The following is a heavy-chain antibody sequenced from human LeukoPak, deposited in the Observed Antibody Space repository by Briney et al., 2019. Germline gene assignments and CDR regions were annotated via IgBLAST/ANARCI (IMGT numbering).Heavy chain of an antibody. V-gene: IGHV3-64*01. J-gene: IGHJ4*02. CDR2: ISSNGGST. CDR1: GFTFSSYA. D-gene: IGHD6-6*01. Sequence: GRSLRLSCAASGFTFSSYAMHWVRQAPGKGLEYVSAISSNGGSTYYANSVKGRFTISRDNSKNTLYLQMGSLRAEDMAVYYCARDLELYSSSSGLGVWGQGTLVTVSS. CDR3: ARDLELYSSSSGLGV.